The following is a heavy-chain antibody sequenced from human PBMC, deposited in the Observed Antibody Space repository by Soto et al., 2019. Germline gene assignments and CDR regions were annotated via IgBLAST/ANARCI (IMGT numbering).Heavy chain of an antibody. CDR2: IYYSGST. D-gene: IGHD2-2*02. Sequence: SETLYLTXTVSGGSIRSGDYYWSWIRQPPGKGLEWIGYIYYSGSTYHNPSLKSRVTISVDTSKNQFSLKLSSVTAADTAVYYCARDKGGCSSTSCYKPDGWNYYFDYWGQGTLVTVSS. CDR1: GGSIRSGDYY. J-gene: IGHJ4*02. CDR3: ARDKGGCSSTSCYKPDGWNYYFDY. V-gene: IGHV4-30-4*01.